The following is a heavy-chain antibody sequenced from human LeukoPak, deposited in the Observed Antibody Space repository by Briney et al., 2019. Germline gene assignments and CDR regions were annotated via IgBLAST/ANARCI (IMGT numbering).Heavy chain of an antibody. V-gene: IGHV3-21*01. D-gene: IGHD3-22*01. CDR3: ASRTYYYDSSGYPSDLDY. CDR2: ISSSSSYI. Sequence: GGSLRLSCAASGFTFSSYSMNWVRQAPGKGLEWVSSISSSSSYIYYADSVKGRFTISRDNAKNSLYLQMNSLRAEDTAVYYCASRTYYYDSSGYPSDLDYWGQGTLVTVSS. CDR1: GFTFSSYS. J-gene: IGHJ4*02.